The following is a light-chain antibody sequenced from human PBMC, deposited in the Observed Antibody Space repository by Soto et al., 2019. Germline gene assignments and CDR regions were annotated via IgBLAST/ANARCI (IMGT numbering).Light chain of an antibody. CDR2: EVI. CDR1: SSDVGDYDY. CDR3: TSYTSSSTVI. V-gene: IGLV2-14*01. J-gene: IGLJ2*01. Sequence: QSALTQPASVSGSPGQSISISCSGTSSDVGDYDYVSWYQQHTGRAPKLMIYEVINRPSGISSRFSGSKSGNTASLTISGLQAEDEADYYCTSYTSSSTVIFGGGTKLTVL.